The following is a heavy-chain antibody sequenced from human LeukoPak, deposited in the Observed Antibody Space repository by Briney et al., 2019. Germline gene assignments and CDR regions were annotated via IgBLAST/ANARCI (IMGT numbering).Heavy chain of an antibody. CDR2: INHSGST. CDR3: ARTAARPRYYYYYMDV. Sequence: PSEILSLTCAVYGGSFSGYYWSWIRQPPGKGLEWIGEINHSGSTNYNPSLKSRVTISVDTSKNQFSLKLSSVTAADTAVYYCARTAARPRYYYYYMDVWGKGTTVTVSS. CDR1: GGSFSGYY. D-gene: IGHD2-15*01. J-gene: IGHJ6*03. V-gene: IGHV4-34*01.